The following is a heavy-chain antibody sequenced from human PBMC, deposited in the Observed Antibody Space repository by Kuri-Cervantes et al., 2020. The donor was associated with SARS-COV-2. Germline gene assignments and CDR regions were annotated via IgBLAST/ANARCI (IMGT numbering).Heavy chain of an antibody. V-gene: IGHV3-11*06. D-gene: IGHD3-3*01. Sequence: GGSLRLSCAASGFTFSDYYMSWIRQAPGKGLEWVSCISSSSSYTNYADSVKGRFTISRDNAKNSLYLQMNSLRAEDTAVYYCARVSRITIFGVANDAFDIWGQGTMVTVSS. J-gene: IGHJ3*02. CDR2: ISSSSSYT. CDR1: GFTFSDYY. CDR3: ARVSRITIFGVANDAFDI.